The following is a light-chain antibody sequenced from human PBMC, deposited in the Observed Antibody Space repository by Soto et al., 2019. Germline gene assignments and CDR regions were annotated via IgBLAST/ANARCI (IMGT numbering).Light chain of an antibody. Sequence: QSVLTQPPSASGTPGQRVTISCSGSSSNIGSNYVYWYQQLPGTAPKLLIYRNNQRPSGVPDRFSGSNSGTSASLAISGLRSEDEADYYCAAWDDSVVFGGGTKLTVL. V-gene: IGLV1-47*01. J-gene: IGLJ2*01. CDR1: SSNIGSNY. CDR2: RNN. CDR3: AAWDDSVV.